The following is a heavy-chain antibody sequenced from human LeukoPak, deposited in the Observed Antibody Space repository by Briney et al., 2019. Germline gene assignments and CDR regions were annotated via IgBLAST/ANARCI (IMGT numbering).Heavy chain of an antibody. J-gene: IGHJ3*02. CDR1: GYTFTGYY. CDR2: INPNSGGT. D-gene: IGHD1-7*01. Sequence: ASVKVSCKASGYTFTGYYMHWVRQAPGQGLEWMGWINPNSGGTNYAQKFQGRVTMTRDTSISTAYMELSRLRSDDTAVYYCARDPRGLELRNPAFDIWGQGTMVTVSS. V-gene: IGHV1-2*02. CDR3: ARDPRGLELRNPAFDI.